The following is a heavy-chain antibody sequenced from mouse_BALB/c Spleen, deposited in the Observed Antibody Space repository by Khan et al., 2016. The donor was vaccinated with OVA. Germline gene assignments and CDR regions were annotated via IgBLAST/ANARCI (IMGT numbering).Heavy chain of an antibody. D-gene: IGHD1-2*01. CDR1: GYTFTDYY. CDR2: ISPGSGET. CDR3: SRRNYFGYTFAY. V-gene: IGHV1-77*01. Sequence: QVQLQQSGAELARPGASVKLSCKASGYTFTDYYINWVKQRTGQGLEGIGEISPGSGETYYNERFKGKATLTAEKSSSTAYMQLSILTSEASAVYFCSRRNYFGYTFAYWGQGTLVTVSA. J-gene: IGHJ3*01.